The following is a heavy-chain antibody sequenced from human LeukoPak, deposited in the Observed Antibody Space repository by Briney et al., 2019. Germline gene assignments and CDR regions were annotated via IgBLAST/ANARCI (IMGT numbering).Heavy chain of an antibody. D-gene: IGHD3-22*01. J-gene: IGHJ4*02. CDR2: INPSGGST. Sequence: ASVKVSCKASGYTFTSYYMHWVRQAPGQGLEWMGIINPSGGSTSYAQKFQGRVTMTRDTSTSTVYMELSSLRSEDTAVYYCARVSGGLSSGYSYYFDYWGQGTLVTVSS. CDR1: GYTFTSYY. CDR3: ARVSGGLSSGYSYYFDY. V-gene: IGHV1-46*01.